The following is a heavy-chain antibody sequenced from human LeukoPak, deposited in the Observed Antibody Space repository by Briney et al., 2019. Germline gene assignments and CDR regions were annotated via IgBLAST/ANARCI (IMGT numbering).Heavy chain of an antibody. CDR2: INPNSGGT. CDR3: ARVLVVPAAIGGWFDP. V-gene: IGHV1-2*02. Sequence: ASVKVSCKXSGYTFTGYYMHWVRQAPGQGLEWMGWINPNSGGTNYAQKFQGRVTMTRDTSISTAYMELSRLRSDDTAVYYCARVLVVPAAIGGWFDPWGQGTLVTVSS. D-gene: IGHD2-2*01. CDR1: GYTFTGYY. J-gene: IGHJ5*02.